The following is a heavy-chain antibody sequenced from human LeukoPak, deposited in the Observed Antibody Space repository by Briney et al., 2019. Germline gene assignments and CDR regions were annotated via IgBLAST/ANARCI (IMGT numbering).Heavy chain of an antibody. CDR2: IIPIFGTA. CDR1: GGTFSSYA. Sequence: ASVKVSCKASGGTFSSYAISWVRQAPGQGLEWMGGIIPIFGTANYAQKFQGRVTITADESTSTAYMELSSLRSEDTAVYYCARESEVFTLGAAGREAFDIWGQGTMVTVSS. J-gene: IGHJ3*02. V-gene: IGHV1-69*13. D-gene: IGHD6-13*01. CDR3: ARESEVFTLGAAGREAFDI.